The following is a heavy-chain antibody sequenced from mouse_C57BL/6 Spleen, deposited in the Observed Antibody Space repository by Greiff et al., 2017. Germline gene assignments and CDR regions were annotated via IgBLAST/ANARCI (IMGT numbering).Heavy chain of an antibody. CDR3: ARGPIITTVVATDY. CDR1: GYTFTSYW. Sequence: VQLQQPGAELVKPGASVKLSCKASGYTFTSYWMQWVKQRPGQGLEWIGEIDPSDSYTNYNQKFKGKATLTVDTSSSTAYMQLSSLTSEDSAVYYCARGPIITTVVATDYWGQGTTRTVSS. CDR2: IDPSDSYT. V-gene: IGHV1-50*01. D-gene: IGHD1-1*01. J-gene: IGHJ2*01.